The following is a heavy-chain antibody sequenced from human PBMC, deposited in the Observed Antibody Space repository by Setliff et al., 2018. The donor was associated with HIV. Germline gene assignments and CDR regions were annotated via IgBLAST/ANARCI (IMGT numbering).Heavy chain of an antibody. V-gene: IGHV3-23*01. Sequence: GSLRLSCVASGFTFSTYAINWVRLAPGKGLEWVSSISGSGYPYYADSVKGRFTIFRDNSKNTLYLQMDSLRAEDTALYYCARGRPTGYFDCWGQGTLVTVSS. J-gene: IGHJ4*02. D-gene: IGHD1-1*01. CDR1: GFTFSTYA. CDR3: ARGRPTGYFDC. CDR2: ISGSGYP.